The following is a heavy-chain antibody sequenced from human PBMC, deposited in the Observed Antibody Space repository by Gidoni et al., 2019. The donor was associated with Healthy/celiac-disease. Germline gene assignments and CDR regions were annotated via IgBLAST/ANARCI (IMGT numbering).Heavy chain of an antibody. CDR3: AREGSIAALADY. D-gene: IGHD6-6*01. CDR1: GFTFSSYE. V-gene: IGHV3-48*03. CDR2: ISSSGSTI. Sequence: EVQLVESGGGLVQPGGSLRLSCAASGFTFSSYEMNWVRQAPGKGLEWVSYISSSGSTIYYADSVKGRFTISRDNAKNSLYLQMNSLRAEDTAVYYCAREGSIAALADYWGQGTLVTVSS. J-gene: IGHJ4*02.